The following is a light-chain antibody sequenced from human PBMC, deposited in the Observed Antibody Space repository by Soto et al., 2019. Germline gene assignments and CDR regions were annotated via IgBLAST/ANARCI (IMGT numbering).Light chain of an antibody. Sequence: EMVLTQSPGTLSLSPGERATLSCRASQSVSSSYLAWYQQKPGQAPRLLIYGASSRATGSPGRFSGSGSGSDFTVTISRLEPEDFAVYYCQQYDSSLYTCGQGTELEIK. V-gene: IGKV3-20*01. CDR2: GAS. J-gene: IGKJ2*01. CDR3: QQYDSSLYT. CDR1: QSVSSSY.